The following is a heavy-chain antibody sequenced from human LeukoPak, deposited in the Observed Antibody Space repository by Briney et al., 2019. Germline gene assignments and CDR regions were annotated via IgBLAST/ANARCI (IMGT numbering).Heavy chain of an antibody. D-gene: IGHD2-2*01. J-gene: IGHJ5*02. CDR3: ARGQLQPSWFDP. CDR1: GGTFSSYA. CDR2: IIPIFGTA. V-gene: IGHV1-69*13. Sequence: ASVKVSCKASGGTFSSYAISWVRQAPGQGLEWMGGIIPIFGTANYAQKFQGRVTITADESTSTAYMELSSLRSEDTAVYYCARGQLQPSWFDPWGQGTLVTVSS.